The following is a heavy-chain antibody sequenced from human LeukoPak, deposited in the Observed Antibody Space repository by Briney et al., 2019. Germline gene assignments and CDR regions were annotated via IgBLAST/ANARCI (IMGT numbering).Heavy chain of an antibody. D-gene: IGHD5-18*01. CDR1: GFIFSSYW. CDR3: ARDAGYGYDRFDY. CDR2: IKEDGSDK. V-gene: IGHV3-7*01. J-gene: IGHJ4*02. Sequence: GGSLRLSCAASGFIFSSYWMAWVRQAPGKGLEWVANIKEDGSDKNYVESLKGRFTISRDNAKNSLYLQMDSLRAEDTAVYYCARDAGYGYDRFDYWGQGTLVTVSS.